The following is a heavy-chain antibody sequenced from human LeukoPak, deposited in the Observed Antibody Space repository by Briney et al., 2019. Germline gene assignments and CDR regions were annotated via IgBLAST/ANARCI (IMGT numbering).Heavy chain of an antibody. Sequence: GGSLRLSCAASGFTFSSYWMDWVRQAPGKGLEWVANIKQDGSEKYYVDSVKGRFTISRDNAKNPLYLQMNSLRAEDTAVYYCARAFYDSSGYYYPIGYWGQGTLVTVSS. D-gene: IGHD3-22*01. CDR3: ARAFYDSSGYYYPIGY. CDR2: IKQDGSEK. V-gene: IGHV3-7*04. CDR1: GFTFSSYW. J-gene: IGHJ4*02.